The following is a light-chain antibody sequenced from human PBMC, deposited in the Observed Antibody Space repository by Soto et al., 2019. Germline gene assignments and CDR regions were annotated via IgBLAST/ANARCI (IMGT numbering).Light chain of an antibody. CDR3: QSYGSSNPWV. Sequence: NFMLTQPHSVSESPGKTVTISCTRSSGSIASNYVQWYQQRPGSAPTTVIYEDNQRPSWVPDRFSGSIDSSSNSASLTISGLKTEDEADYYCQSYGSSNPWVFGGGTQLTVL. J-gene: IGLJ3*02. CDR1: SGSIASNY. CDR2: EDN. V-gene: IGLV6-57*03.